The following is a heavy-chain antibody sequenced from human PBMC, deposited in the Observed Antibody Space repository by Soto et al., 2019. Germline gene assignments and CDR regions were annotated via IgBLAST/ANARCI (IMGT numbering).Heavy chain of an antibody. CDR2: INPKSGST. Sequence: ASVKVSCKASGYTFTGYYMHWVRQAPGQGLEWMGWINPKSGSTNYAQKFQGRVTMTRVTSISTAYMELSRLRSDDTAVYYCARDMTIFGVVIPYYYYGMYVWGQGTTVTVSS. V-gene: IGHV1-2*02. J-gene: IGHJ6*02. CDR1: GYTFTGYY. D-gene: IGHD3-3*01. CDR3: ARDMTIFGVVIPYYYYGMYV.